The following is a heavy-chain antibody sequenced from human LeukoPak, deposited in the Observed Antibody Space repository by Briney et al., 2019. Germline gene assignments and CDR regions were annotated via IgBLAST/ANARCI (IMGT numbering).Heavy chain of an antibody. V-gene: IGHV3-23*01. Sequence: GGSLRLSCAASGFTFSSYAMSWVRQAPGKGLEWVSAISGSGGTTYYADSVKGRFTVSRDNSRNTLYLQINSLRAEDTAFYYCAKDLDRFGPFDYRGQGTLVIVSS. CDR2: ISGSGGTT. J-gene: IGHJ4*02. CDR3: AKDLDRFGPFDY. CDR1: GFTFSSYA. D-gene: IGHD3-10*01.